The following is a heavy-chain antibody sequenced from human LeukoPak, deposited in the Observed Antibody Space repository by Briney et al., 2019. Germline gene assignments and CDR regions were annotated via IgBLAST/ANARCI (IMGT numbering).Heavy chain of an antibody. J-gene: IGHJ6*03. CDR1: EFTVSSNY. D-gene: IGHD5-18*01. Sequence: QSGGSLRLSCAASEFTVSSNYMSWVRQAPGKGLEWVSVIYNCGSIYYADSVKGRFTTSRDNAKNSLYLQMNSLRAEDTAVYYCARRRGYSYGYHYYYYMDVWGKGTTVTVSS. CDR3: ARRRGYSYGYHYYYYMDV. V-gene: IGHV3-66*01. CDR2: IYNCGSI.